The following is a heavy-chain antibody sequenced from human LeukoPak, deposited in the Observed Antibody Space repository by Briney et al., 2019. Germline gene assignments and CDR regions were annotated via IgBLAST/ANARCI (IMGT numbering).Heavy chain of an antibody. D-gene: IGHD6-13*01. V-gene: IGHV1-69*13. CDR2: IIPIFGTA. CDR1: GGTFSSYA. CDR3: ARELRDSSSWYYAFDI. J-gene: IGHJ3*02. Sequence: SVKVSCKASGGTFSSYAISWVRQAPGQGLEWMGGIIPIFGTANYAQKFQGRVTITADESKSTAYMELSSLRSEDTAVYYCARELRDSSSWYYAFDIWGQGTMVTVSS.